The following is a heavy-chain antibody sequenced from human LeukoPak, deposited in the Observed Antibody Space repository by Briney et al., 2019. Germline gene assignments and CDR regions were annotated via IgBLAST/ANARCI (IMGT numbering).Heavy chain of an antibody. V-gene: IGHV1-8*01. CDR1: GYTFTSYD. Sequence: ASVKVSCKASGYTFTSYDITWVRQATGQGLEWMGWMNPNSGNTGQAQKFQGRFTMTRDTSISTAYMELSSLRFEDTAVYYCARVYCSGSGCYTYWAVDYWGQGTLVTVSS. J-gene: IGHJ4*02. D-gene: IGHD2-2*02. CDR2: MNPNSGNT. CDR3: ARVYCSGSGCYTYWAVDY.